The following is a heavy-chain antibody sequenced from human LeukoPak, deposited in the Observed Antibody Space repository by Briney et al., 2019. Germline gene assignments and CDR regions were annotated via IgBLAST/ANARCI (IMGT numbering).Heavy chain of an antibody. CDR2: IRYDGSNK. J-gene: IGHJ4*02. D-gene: IGHD6-19*01. CDR3: AKDRMGQWRDFMEY. CDR1: GFTFSSYG. V-gene: IGHV3-30*02. Sequence: GGSLRLSCAASGFTFSSYGMHWVRQAPGKGLEWVAFIRYDGSNKYYADSVKGRFTISRDNSKNTLYLQMNSLRAEDTAVYYCAKDRMGQWRDFMEYWGQGTLVTVSS.